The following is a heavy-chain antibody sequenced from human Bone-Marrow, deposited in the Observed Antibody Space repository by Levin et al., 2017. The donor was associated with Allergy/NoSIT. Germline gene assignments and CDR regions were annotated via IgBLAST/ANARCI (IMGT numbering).Heavy chain of an antibody. D-gene: IGHD2-2*01. CDR1: GYTFTSYA. V-gene: IGHV7-4-1*02. CDR2: INTNTGNP. J-gene: IGHJ3*02. CDR3: ARVLCSSTSCYLVAFDI. Sequence: ASVKVSCKASGYTFTSYAMNWVRQAPGQGLEWMGWINTNTGNPTYAQGFTGRFVFSLDTSVSTAYLQISSLKAEDTAVYYCARVLCSSTSCYLVAFDIWGQGTMVTVSS.